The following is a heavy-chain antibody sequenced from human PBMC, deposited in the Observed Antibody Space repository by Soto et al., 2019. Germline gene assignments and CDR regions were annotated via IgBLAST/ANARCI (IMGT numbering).Heavy chain of an antibody. J-gene: IGHJ1*01. Sequence: EVQLVESGGGLVQPGGSLRLSCAASGFTVSSNYMSWVRQAPGKGLEWVSVIYSGGSTYYADYVTGRFTISRHNSKNTLYLKMNSLRAEDTAVYYCARDWHCSGGSCSLLQHWGQGTLVTVSS. CDR1: GFTVSSNY. V-gene: IGHV3-53*04. CDR2: IYSGGST. CDR3: ARDWHCSGGSCSLLQH. D-gene: IGHD2-15*01.